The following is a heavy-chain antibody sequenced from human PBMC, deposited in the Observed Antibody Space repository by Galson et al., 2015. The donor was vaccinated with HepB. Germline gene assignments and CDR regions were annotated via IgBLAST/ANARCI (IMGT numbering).Heavy chain of an antibody. CDR3: ARGRGYCSSTSCYAFDI. J-gene: IGHJ3*02. V-gene: IGHV4-59*01. D-gene: IGHD2-2*01. Sequence: ETLSLTCTVSGGSISSYYWSWIRQPPGKGLEWIGYIYYSGSTNYNPSLKSRVTISVDTSKNQFSLKLSSVTAADTAVYYCARGRGYCSSTSCYAFDIWGQGTMVTVSS. CDR2: IYYSGST. CDR1: GGSISSYY.